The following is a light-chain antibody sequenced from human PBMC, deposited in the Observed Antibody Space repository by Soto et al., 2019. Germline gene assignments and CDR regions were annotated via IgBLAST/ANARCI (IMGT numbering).Light chain of an antibody. V-gene: IGKV3-20*01. CDR1: QSVSRGY. J-gene: IGKJ3*01. CDR3: QQYGNSPFT. Sequence: EIVLTQSPGTLSLSPGERATLSCRASQSVSRGYFAWYQQKPGQAPRLLIYGASSRATGIPDRFSGSGSGTVFTLTITRLEPEDFAVYYCQQYGNSPFTFGPGTKVDIK. CDR2: GAS.